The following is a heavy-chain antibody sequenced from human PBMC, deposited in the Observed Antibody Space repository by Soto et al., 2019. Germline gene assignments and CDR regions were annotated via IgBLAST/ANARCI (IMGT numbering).Heavy chain of an antibody. CDR1: GYNFANYW. V-gene: IGHV5-51*01. J-gene: IGHJ4*02. D-gene: IGHD3-22*01. Sequence: WESLKISCSGSGYNFANYWIGWVRQMPGKGLEWMGIIYPSDSDTRYSPSFEGQVTISADRSISTAYLQWNSLKASDTAMYFCARGDSSDYSTATPADYWGQGTLVTVSS. CDR2: IYPSDSDT. CDR3: ARGDSSDYSTATPADY.